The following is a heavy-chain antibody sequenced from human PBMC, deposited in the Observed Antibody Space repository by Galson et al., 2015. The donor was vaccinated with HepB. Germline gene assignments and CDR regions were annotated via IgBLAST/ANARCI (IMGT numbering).Heavy chain of an antibody. Sequence: SLRPSCAASGFSFRTPAMSWGRQAPGKGLEWVSTIRGSGQITYYADSVKCRLTISRDNSKDTLYLQMTSLEDEDTAIYYCANNDTYRGFDYWGQGTLVTVSA. D-gene: IGHD1-14*01. V-gene: IGHV3-23*01. CDR3: ANNDTYRGFDY. CDR2: IRGSGQIT. CDR1: GFSFRTPA. J-gene: IGHJ4*02.